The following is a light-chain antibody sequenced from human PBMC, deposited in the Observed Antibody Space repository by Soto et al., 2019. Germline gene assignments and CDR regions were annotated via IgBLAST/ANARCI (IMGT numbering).Light chain of an antibody. Sequence: QSVLTQAISVSGSPGQSITIFCTGTSSDVGGYNYVSWYQQHPGKAPTLMISEVSNRPSGVSNRFSGSKSGNTASLTISGLQAEDEADYYCSSYTGSNLGVFGTGTKVTVL. CDR3: SSYTGSNLGV. CDR2: EVS. J-gene: IGLJ1*01. V-gene: IGLV2-14*01. CDR1: SSDVGGYNY.